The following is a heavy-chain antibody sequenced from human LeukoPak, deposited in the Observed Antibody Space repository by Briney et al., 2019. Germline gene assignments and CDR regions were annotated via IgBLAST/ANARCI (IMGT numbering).Heavy chain of an antibody. CDR1: GFTFDDYG. V-gene: IGHV3-20*01. J-gene: IGHJ3*02. CDR3: ARGFRGDYDDAFDI. D-gene: IGHD4-17*01. CDR2: INWNGGST. Sequence: PGGSLRLSCAASGFTFDDYGMSWVRQAPGKGLEWVSGINWNGGSTGYADSVKGRFTISRDNAKNSLYLQMNSLRAEDTALYHCARGFRGDYDDAFDIWGQGTMVTVSS.